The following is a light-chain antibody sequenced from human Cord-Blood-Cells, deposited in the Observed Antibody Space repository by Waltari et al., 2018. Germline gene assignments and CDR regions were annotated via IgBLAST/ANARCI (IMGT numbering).Light chain of an antibody. CDR1: QSVLYSSNNKNY. CDR2: WAS. CDR3: QQHYRTPYT. J-gene: IGKJ2*01. Sequence: DIVMTQSPDSLAVSLGERATINCKSSQSVLYSSNNKNYLAWYQQKPGQPPKLLIYWASTRASGVPDRFTAIGSWINFTLTIPSLHAEDVAVYYCQQHYRTPYTLGQRTQLVI. V-gene: IGKV4-1*01.